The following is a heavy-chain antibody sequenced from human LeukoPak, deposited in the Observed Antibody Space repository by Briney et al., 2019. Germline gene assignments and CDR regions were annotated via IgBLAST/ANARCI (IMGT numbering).Heavy chain of an antibody. CDR3: ARGSKRDIVVVVAATPYFDY. CDR1: GGSFSGYY. D-gene: IGHD2-15*01. CDR2: INHSGST. V-gene: IGHV4-34*01. Sequence: SETLSLTCAVYGGSFSGYYWSWIRQPPGKGLEWLGEINHSGSTNYNPSLKSRVTISVDTSKNQFSLKLSSVTAADTAVYYCARGSKRDIVVVVAATPYFDYWGQGTLVTVSS. J-gene: IGHJ4*02.